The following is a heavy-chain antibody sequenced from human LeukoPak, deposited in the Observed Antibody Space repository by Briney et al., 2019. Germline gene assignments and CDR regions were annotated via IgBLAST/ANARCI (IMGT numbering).Heavy chain of an antibody. CDR2: VNPNSGNT. J-gene: IGHJ4*02. D-gene: IGHD2-2*01. CDR3: ARWCCSSTSCYFDY. V-gene: IGHV1-8*03. CDR1: GGTFSSYA. Sequence: ASVKVSCKASGGTFSSYAISWVRQATGQGLEWMGWVNPNSGNTGYAQKFQGRVTITRNTSISTAYMELSSLRSEDTAVYYCARWCCSSTSCYFDYWGQGTLVTVSS.